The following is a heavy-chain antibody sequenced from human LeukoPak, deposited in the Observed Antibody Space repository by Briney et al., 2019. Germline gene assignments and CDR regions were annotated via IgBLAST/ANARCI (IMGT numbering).Heavy chain of an antibody. D-gene: IGHD3-10*01. J-gene: IGHJ6*04. CDR3: ATPYGSGSYHDYGKDV. CDR1: GFTVSSNY. V-gene: IGHV3-53*01. CDR2: IYSGGST. Sequence: GGSLRLSCAASGFTVSSNYMSWVRQAPGKGLEWVSVIYSGGSTYYADSVKGRFTISRDNSKNTLYLQMNSLRAEDTAVYYCATPYGSGSYHDYGKDVWGKGTTATVSS.